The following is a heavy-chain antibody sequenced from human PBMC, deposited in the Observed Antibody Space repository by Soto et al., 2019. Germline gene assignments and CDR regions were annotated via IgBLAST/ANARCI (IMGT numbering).Heavy chain of an antibody. Sequence: QVQLQESGPGLVKPSGTLSLTCAVSGGSIISSNWWSWVRQPPGKGLEWIGEIYRSGSTNYNPSLKSRVTISVDNSKNQFSLRLTSVTAADTAVYYRARERGDQWLATSYYFDYWGQGTLVTVSS. D-gene: IGHD6-19*01. CDR2: IYRSGST. V-gene: IGHV4-4*02. J-gene: IGHJ4*02. CDR3: ARERGDQWLATSYYFDY. CDR1: GGSIISSNW.